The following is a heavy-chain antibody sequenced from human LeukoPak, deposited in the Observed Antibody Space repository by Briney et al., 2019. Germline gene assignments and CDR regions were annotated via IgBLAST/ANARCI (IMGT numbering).Heavy chain of an antibody. CDR3: ARHFSGFDH. CDR2: IYYSGST. V-gene: IGHV4-59*08. J-gene: IGHJ4*02. CDR1: GGSISPFY. Sequence: AETLSLTCTVSGGSISPFYWSWIRQSPDKGLVWIGNIYYSGSTNYNPSFKSRVTISLDTSKKQYSLHLSSVTAADTAIYYCARHFSGFDHWGQGAQVTVSS. D-gene: IGHD2-8*02.